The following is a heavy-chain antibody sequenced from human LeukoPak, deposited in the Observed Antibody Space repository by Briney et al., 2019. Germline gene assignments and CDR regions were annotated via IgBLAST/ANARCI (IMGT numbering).Heavy chain of an antibody. CDR3: ARVTMVPYYYYGMDV. V-gene: IGHV1-2*02. D-gene: IGHD3-10*01. Sequence: AQKFQGRVTMTRDTSISTAYMELSRLRSDDTAVYYCARVTMVPYYYYGMDVWGQGTTVTVSS. J-gene: IGHJ6*02.